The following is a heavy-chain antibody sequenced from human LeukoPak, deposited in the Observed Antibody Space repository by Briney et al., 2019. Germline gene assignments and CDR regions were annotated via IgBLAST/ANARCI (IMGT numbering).Heavy chain of an antibody. J-gene: IGHJ4*02. D-gene: IGHD3-22*01. Sequence: SQTLSLTCTVSGVSLSSGDYSWSWFRQPPGKGLEWIGYIYYNRRTYCNPFLKRRVTISVDTSKNQFSLKLSSVTAADTAVYYCARDGAYYYDSSGYYFFGYWGQGTLVTVSS. V-gene: IGHV4-30-4*01. CDR2: IYYNRRT. CDR1: GVSLSSGDYS. CDR3: ARDGAYYYDSSGYYFFGY.